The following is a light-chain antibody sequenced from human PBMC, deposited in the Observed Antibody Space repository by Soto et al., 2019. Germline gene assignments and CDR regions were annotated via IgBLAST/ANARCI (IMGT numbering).Light chain of an antibody. Sequence: DIPMTQSPSSLSASVGDRVTITCRASQSISSYLNWYQQKPGKAPKLLIYAASSLQSGVPSRFSGSGSGTDFTLTINSLQPEDFATYYCQQSYRTPGTFGRGTRLEIK. CDR1: QSISSY. CDR3: QQSYRTPGT. V-gene: IGKV1-39*01. J-gene: IGKJ5*01. CDR2: AAS.